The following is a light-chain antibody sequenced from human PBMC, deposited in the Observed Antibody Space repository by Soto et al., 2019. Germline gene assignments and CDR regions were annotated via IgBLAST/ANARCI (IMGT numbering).Light chain of an antibody. CDR3: QQYRSSVT. CDR1: QSVDSTF. V-gene: IGKV3-20*01. Sequence: EIVLTQSPGSLSLSPGERATLSCRASQSVDSTFFAWYQKKPGQAPRLLIYGASKRATGVPDRFSGSGSGKNFPLTISRLGPEDFAVYYCQQYRSSVTLGQGTRWKS. CDR2: GAS. J-gene: IGKJ1*01.